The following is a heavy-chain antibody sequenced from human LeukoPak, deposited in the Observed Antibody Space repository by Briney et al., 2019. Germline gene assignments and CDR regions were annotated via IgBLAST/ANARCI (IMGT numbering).Heavy chain of an antibody. CDR3: ARDRFFGITRQPFVY. V-gene: IGHV4-61*02. J-gene: IGHJ4*02. CDR2: IYTSGST. Sequence: PSETLSLTCTVSGGSISSGSYYWSWIRQPAGKGLEWIGRIYTSGSTNYNPSLKSRVTISVDTSKNQFSLKLSSVTAADTAVYYCARDRFFGITRQPFVYWGQGTLVTVSS. D-gene: IGHD3-3*01. CDR1: GGSISSGSYY.